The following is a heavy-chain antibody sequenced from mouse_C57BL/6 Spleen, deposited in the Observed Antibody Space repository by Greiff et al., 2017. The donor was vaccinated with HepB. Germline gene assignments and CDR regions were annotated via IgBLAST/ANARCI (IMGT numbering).Heavy chain of an antibody. Sequence: VQLQQSGAELVRPGSSVKLSCKASGYTFTSYWMDWVKQRPGQGLEWIGNIYPSDSETHYNQKFKDKATLTVDKSSSTAYMQLSSLTSEDSAVYYCARQLRLNGAMDYWGQGTSVTVSS. CDR1: GYTFTSYW. J-gene: IGHJ4*01. CDR3: ARQLRLNGAMDY. CDR2: IYPSDSET. D-gene: IGHD3-2*02. V-gene: IGHV1-61*01.